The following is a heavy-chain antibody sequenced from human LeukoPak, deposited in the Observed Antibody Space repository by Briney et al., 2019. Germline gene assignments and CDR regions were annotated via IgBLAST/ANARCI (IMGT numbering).Heavy chain of an antibody. Sequence: ASVKVSCKASGYTFTSYYMHWVRQAPGQGLEWMGVINPSGGSTIYAQKFQGRVTMTRDTSTSTVYMELSSLRSEDTAVYYCARDRIVGATNYYYYGMDVWGPGTTVTVSS. CDR2: INPSGGST. CDR3: ARDRIVGATNYYYYGMDV. J-gene: IGHJ6*02. CDR1: GYTFTSYY. D-gene: IGHD1-26*01. V-gene: IGHV1-46*01.